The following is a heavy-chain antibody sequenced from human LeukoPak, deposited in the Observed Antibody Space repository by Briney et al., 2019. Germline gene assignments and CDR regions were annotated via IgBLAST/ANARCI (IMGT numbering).Heavy chain of an antibody. CDR2: ISGSGGST. CDR1: GFTFSSYA. V-gene: IGHV3-23*01. Sequence: AGCLRLSCAASGFTFSSYAMNWVRQAPGKGLEWVSGISGSGGSTNYADSVEGRFTVSRDNSNNTVYLQMNSLRADDTAVYYCAKDARRDGYSYDYWGQGTLVTVFS. J-gene: IGHJ4*02. CDR3: AKDARRDGYSYDY. D-gene: IGHD5-24*01.